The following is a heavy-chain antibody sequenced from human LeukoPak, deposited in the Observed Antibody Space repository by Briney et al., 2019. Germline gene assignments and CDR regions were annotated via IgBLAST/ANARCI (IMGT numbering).Heavy chain of an antibody. V-gene: IGHV4-61*01. J-gene: IGHJ5*02. CDR1: GGSISSGSYY. CDR2: IYYSGST. Sequence: PSETLSLTCTVSGGSISSGSYYWSWIRQPPGKGLEWIGYIYYSGSTNYNPSLKSRVTISVDTSKNQFSLKLSSVTAADTAVYYCARERQWLVRRWFDPWGQGTLVTVSS. CDR3: ARERQWLVRRWFDP. D-gene: IGHD6-19*01.